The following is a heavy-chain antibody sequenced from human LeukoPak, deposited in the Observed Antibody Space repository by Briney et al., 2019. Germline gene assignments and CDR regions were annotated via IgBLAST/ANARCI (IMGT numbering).Heavy chain of an antibody. J-gene: IGHJ5*02. V-gene: IGHV4-59*01. CDR3: VKDNGRWFDP. CDR1: GGSMRSNY. CDR2: IYYSGST. Sequence: LETLSLTCTVSGGSMRSNYWSLIRQPPGKGLEWIGNIYYSGSTNYNPSLKSRVTISIDPSKNQFSLKLNSMTAADTAIYYCVKDNGRWFDPWGQGTLVIVSS. D-gene: IGHD1-26*01.